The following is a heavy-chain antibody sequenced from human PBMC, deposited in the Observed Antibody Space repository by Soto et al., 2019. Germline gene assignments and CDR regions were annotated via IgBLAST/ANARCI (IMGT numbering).Heavy chain of an antibody. CDR2: INSDGSTT. D-gene: IGHD3-22*01. V-gene: IGHV3-74*01. Sequence: EVQLVESGGGLVQPGGSLRLSCAASGFTFSSYWMHWVRQAPGKGLVWVSRINSDGSTTTYADSVKDRFTISRDNAKNTLFLQMNSLGAEDTAVYYCARPRYDGSLTPFDYWGQGTLVTVSS. J-gene: IGHJ4*02. CDR3: ARPRYDGSLTPFDY. CDR1: GFTFSSYW.